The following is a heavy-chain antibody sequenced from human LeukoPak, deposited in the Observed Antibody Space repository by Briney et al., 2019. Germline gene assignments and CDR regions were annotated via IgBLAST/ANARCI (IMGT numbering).Heavy chain of an antibody. J-gene: IGHJ4*02. CDR2: INPSGGST. Sequence: ASVKVSCKASGYTFTSYYMHWVRQAPGQGLEWMGIINPSGGSTSYAQKFQGRVTMTRDTSTSTVYMELSSLRSEDTAVYYCARSRITIFGVVIGHFDYWGQGTLVTVSS. CDR1: GYTFTSYY. CDR3: ARSRITIFGVVIGHFDY. V-gene: IGHV1-46*01. D-gene: IGHD3-3*01.